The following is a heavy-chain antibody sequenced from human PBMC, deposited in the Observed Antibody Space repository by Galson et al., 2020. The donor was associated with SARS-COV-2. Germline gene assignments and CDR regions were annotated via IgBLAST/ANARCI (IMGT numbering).Heavy chain of an antibody. CDR1: GYTFTGYY. CDR3: ARVPINQYDDSGYYYYFDY. D-gene: IGHD3-22*01. CDR2: ISPNSGGT. V-gene: IGHV1-2*02. J-gene: IGHJ4*01. Sequence: ASVKVSCKASGYTFTGYYLHWVRQAPGQGLEWVGWISPNSGGTNYAQKFQGRVTMTRDTSISTAYMELSRLRSDDTAVYYCARVPINQYDDSGYYYYFDYWGHGTLVTVSS.